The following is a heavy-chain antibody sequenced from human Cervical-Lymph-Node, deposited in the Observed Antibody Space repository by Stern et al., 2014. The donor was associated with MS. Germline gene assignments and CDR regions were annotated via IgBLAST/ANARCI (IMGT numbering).Heavy chain of an antibody. D-gene: IGHD1-1*01. J-gene: IGHJ6*02. V-gene: IGHV5-51*03. CDR2: IYPDDSDI. Sequence: VQLVQSGAEVKKPGESLKISCKGSGYTFTNNWIAWVRQMPGKGLEWMGIIYPDDSDIRYSPSLQGQVTISDAKSISTAYLQRSSLKAAASPVYYCASPPPRRKWDDPNYGMDVWGQGTTVTVSS. CDR1: GYTFTNNW. CDR3: ASPPPRRKWDDPNYGMDV.